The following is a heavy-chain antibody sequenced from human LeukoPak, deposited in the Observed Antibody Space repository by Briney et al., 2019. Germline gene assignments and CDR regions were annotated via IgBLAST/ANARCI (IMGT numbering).Heavy chain of an antibody. V-gene: IGHV1-18*01. D-gene: IGHD2-2*01. CDR1: GYTFTSYG. Sequence: ASVKVSCKASGYTFTSYGISWVRRAPGQGLEWMGWISAYNGNTNYAQKLQGRVTITTDTSTSTAYMELRSLRSDDTAVYYCARDQIVVVPGDSSSSDYYYYYGMDVWGQGTTVTVSS. CDR3: ARDQIVVVPGDSSSSDYYYYYGMDV. J-gene: IGHJ6*02. CDR2: ISAYNGNT.